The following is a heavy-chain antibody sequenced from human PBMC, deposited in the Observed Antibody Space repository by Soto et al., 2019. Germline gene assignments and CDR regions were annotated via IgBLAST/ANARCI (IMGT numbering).Heavy chain of an antibody. CDR3: ARADRFDP. CDR1: GFTFSSYW. CDR2: IKQDGSER. J-gene: IGHJ5*02. Sequence: EVHLVESGGGLVQPGGSLRLSCAASGFTFSSYWMSWVRQAPGKGLEWVANIKQDGSERYYVVSVKGRFIISRDNAKNSLYLQMNSLRGEDTAVYYCARADRFDPWGQGTLVTVSS. V-gene: IGHV3-7*01.